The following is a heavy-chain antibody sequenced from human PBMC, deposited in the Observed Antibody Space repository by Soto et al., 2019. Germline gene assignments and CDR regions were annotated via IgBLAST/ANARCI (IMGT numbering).Heavy chain of an antibody. D-gene: IGHD3-16*01. CDR1: GFSLTTRGVG. V-gene: IGHV2-5*02. Sequence: QITLKESGPTLVKPTQTLTLTCTFSGFSLTTRGVGVGWIRQPPGKALECLALIYWDDDKRYSPSLQSRLSIXKXTXXHQVVLTMTNVDPVDTATYYCAHIPNYYQYDWFDPWGQGTLVSVSS. CDR2: IYWDDDK. J-gene: IGHJ5*02. CDR3: AHIPNYYQYDWFDP.